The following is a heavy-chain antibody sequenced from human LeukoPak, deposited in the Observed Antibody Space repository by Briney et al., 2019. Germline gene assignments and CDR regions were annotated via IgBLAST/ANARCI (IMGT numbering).Heavy chain of an antibody. J-gene: IGHJ4*02. CDR1: GGSISSSSYY. CDR2: IYYSGST. CDR3: ARLNYYDSSVDY. V-gene: IGHV4-39*07. D-gene: IGHD3-22*01. Sequence: PSETLSLTCTVSGGSISSSSYYWGWIRQPPGKGLEWIGSIYYSGSTYYNPSLKSRVTISVDTSKNQFSLKLSSVTAADTAVYYCARLNYYDSSVDYWGQGTLVTVSS.